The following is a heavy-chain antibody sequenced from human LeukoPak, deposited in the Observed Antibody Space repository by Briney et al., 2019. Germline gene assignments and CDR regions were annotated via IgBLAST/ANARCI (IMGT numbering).Heavy chain of an antibody. D-gene: IGHD3-10*01. CDR2: INHSGST. CDR3: ARQRITMVRGVIRVRYYFDY. CDR1: GFTFSSYE. V-gene: IGHV4-34*01. J-gene: IGHJ4*02. Sequence: LRLSCAASGFTFSSYEMNWVRQPPGKGLEWIGEINHSGSTNYNPSLKSRVTISVDTSKNQFSLKLSSVTAADTAVYYCARQRITMVRGVIRVRYYFDYWGQGTLVTVSS.